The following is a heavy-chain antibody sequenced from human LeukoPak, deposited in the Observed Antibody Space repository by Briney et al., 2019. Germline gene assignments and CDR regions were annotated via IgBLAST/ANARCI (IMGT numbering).Heavy chain of an antibody. Sequence: PGRSLRLSCVASGFKFSDYDIHWVRQTPAKTLEWVALISYDGGKQFYSDSVKGRFIISRDNSKNTLYLQMNSLTTLDTGLYYCARDAPVKFEYYMEVWGEGTPVTVSS. D-gene: IGHD2/OR15-2a*01. CDR3: ARDAPVKFEYYMEV. J-gene: IGHJ6*03. CDR2: ISYDGGKQ. CDR1: GFKFSDYD. V-gene: IGHV3-30*04.